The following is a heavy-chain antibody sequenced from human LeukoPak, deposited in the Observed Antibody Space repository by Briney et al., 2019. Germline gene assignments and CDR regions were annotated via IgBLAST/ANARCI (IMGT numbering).Heavy chain of an antibody. CDR2: IKEDGSEK. J-gene: IGHJ4*02. V-gene: IGHV3-7*01. CDR3: ARGGYTSSWYISRDY. Sequence: GGSLRLSCAASAFTFSRYWMTWVGQAPGKGLEWVANIKEDGSEKYYVDSVKGRFSISRYNTKNSLYLQMNSLRAEDTAVYYCARGGYTSSWYISRDYWGQGTLVTVSS. D-gene: IGHD6-13*01. CDR1: AFTFSRYW.